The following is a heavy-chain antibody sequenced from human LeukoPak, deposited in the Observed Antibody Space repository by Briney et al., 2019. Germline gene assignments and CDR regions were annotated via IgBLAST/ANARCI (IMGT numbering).Heavy chain of an antibody. CDR3: ARVGTAMVVDY. J-gene: IGHJ4*02. D-gene: IGHD5-18*01. V-gene: IGHV4-39*07. CDR2: IYYSGST. Sequence: SETLSLTCTVSGGSISSSSYYWGWIRQPPGKGPEWIGSIYYSGSTYYNPSLKSRVTISVDTSKNQFSLKLSSVTAADTAVYYCARVGTAMVVDYWGQGTLVTVSS. CDR1: GGSISSSSYY.